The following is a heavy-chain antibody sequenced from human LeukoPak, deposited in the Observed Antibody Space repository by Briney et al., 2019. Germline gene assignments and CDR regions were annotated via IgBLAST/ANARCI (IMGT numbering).Heavy chain of an antibody. D-gene: IGHD1-26*01. CDR1: GGTFSSYA. Sequence: SVKVSCKASGGTFSSYAISWVRQAPGQGLEWMGGIIPIFGTANYAQKFQGRVTITADESTSTAYMELSSLRSEDTAVYYCAGSSRYSGSYLPPHYYGMDVWGQGTTVTVSS. J-gene: IGHJ6*02. CDR2: IIPIFGTA. CDR3: AGSSRYSGSYLPPHYYGMDV. V-gene: IGHV1-69*13.